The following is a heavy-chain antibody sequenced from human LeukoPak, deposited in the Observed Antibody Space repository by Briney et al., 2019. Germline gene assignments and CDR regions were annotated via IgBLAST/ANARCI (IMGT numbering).Heavy chain of an antibody. V-gene: IGHV1-2*02. CDR1: GYTFTAYS. J-gene: IGHJ6*03. Sequence: ASVKVSCKASGYTFTAYSIHWVRQAPGQGLDWMGWINPNSGGTNCAQKFKGRVTMTRDSSSSTAYMQLSRLTSDDTAVYYCARVALAGYHYYYMDVWGKGTTVTVSS. CDR3: ARVALAGYHYYYMDV. CDR2: INPNSGGT. D-gene: IGHD6-19*01.